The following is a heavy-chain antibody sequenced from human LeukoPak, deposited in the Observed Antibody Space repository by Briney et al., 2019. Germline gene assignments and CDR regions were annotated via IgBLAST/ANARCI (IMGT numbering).Heavy chain of an antibody. J-gene: IGHJ6*04. V-gene: IGHV7-4-1*02. CDR3: ARRSMVQHLDV. Sequence: AASVKVSCKASGYTFTSYAMNWVRQAPGQGLEWMGWINTNTGNPTYAQGFTGRFVFSLDTSVSTAYLQIRSLKAEDTAVYFCARRSMVQHLDVWGKGTTVIVSS. CDR2: INTNTGNP. D-gene: IGHD3-10*01. CDR1: GYTFTSYA.